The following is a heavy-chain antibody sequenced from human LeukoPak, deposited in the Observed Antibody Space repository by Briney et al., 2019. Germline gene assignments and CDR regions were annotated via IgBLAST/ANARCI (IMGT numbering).Heavy chain of an antibody. J-gene: IGHJ6*03. CDR2: INPNSGGT. V-gene: IGHV1-2*02. CDR3: AREGITIFGVVEYYYMDV. D-gene: IGHD3-3*01. Sequence: GASVKVSCKASGYTFTGYYMHWVRQAPGQGLEWMGWINPNSGGTNYAQKFQGRVTITRNTSISTAYMELSSLRSEDTAVYYCAREGITIFGVVEYYYMDVWGKGTTVTVSS. CDR1: GYTFTGYY.